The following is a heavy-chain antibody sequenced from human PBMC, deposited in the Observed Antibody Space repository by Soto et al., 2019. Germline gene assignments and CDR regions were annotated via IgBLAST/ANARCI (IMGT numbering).Heavy chain of an antibody. V-gene: IGHV4-34*01. CDR2: INHSGST. Sequence: SVTLSLTCAVYGGSFSGYYWSWIRQPPGKGLEWIGEINHSGSTNYNPSLKSRVTISVDTSKNQFSLKLSSVTAADTAVYYCARGRIFGVVIKPYFDYWGQGTLVTVSS. CDR3: ARGRIFGVVIKPYFDY. J-gene: IGHJ4*02. CDR1: GGSFSGYY. D-gene: IGHD3-3*01.